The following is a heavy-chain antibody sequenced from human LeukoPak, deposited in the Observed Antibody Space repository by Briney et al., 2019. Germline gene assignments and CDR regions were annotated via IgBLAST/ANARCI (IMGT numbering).Heavy chain of an antibody. Sequence: SETLSLTCTASGGSISSYYWSWIRQPPGKGLEWIGYIYSSGSSNYNPSLKSRVTISIDTSKNQFSLRLSSVTAADTAVYYCARESQWYYGMDVWGQGTTVTVSS. CDR2: IYSSGSS. CDR1: GGSISSYY. D-gene: IGHD6-19*01. CDR3: ARESQWYYGMDV. V-gene: IGHV4-59*01. J-gene: IGHJ6*02.